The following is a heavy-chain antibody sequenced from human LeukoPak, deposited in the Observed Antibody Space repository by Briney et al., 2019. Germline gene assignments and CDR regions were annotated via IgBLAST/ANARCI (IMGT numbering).Heavy chain of an antibody. CDR3: AKVWDKAEPWDY. CDR1: GFTFDDYA. D-gene: IGHD5-18*01. V-gene: IGHV3-9*01. CDR2: ISWNSGSI. J-gene: IGHJ4*02. Sequence: GGSLRLSCAASGFTFDDYAMHWVRQAPGKGLEWVSGISWNSGSIGYADSVKGRFTISRDNAKNSLYLQMNSLRAEDTALYYCAKVWDKAEPWDYRGQGTLVTVSS.